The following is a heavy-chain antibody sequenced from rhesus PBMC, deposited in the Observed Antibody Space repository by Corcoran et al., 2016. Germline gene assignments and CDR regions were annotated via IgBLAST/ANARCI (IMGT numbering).Heavy chain of an antibody. CDR1: GYSISSVYG. CDR3: ARDRGYSPFDY. Sequence: QVQLQESGPGLVKPSETLSLTCAVSGYSISSVYGWSWIRQPPGKGLEWIGYFGGSSGSTNYNPSLKSRVTISKDTSKNQFSLKLTSVTAADTAVYFCARDRGYSPFDYWGQGVLVTVSS. V-gene: IGHV4-127*01. CDR2: FGGSSGST. D-gene: IGHD5-30*01. J-gene: IGHJ4*01.